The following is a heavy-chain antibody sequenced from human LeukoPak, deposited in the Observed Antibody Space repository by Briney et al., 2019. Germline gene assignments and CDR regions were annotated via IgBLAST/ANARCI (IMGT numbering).Heavy chain of an antibody. CDR3: ARDNYSGSRYFDY. V-gene: IGHV3-11*01. J-gene: IGHJ4*02. CDR1: GFTVSSNY. D-gene: IGHD1-26*01. Sequence: SGGSLRLSCAASGFTVSSNYMSWVRQAPGKGLEWISYISSSGSTRYYADSVKGRFTISRDNAKNSLYLQMDRLRAEDTAVYYCARDNYSGSRYFDYWGQGTLVTVSS. CDR2: ISSSGSTR.